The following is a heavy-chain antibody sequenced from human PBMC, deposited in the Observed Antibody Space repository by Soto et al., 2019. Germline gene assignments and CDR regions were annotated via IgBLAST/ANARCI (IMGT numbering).Heavy chain of an antibody. V-gene: IGHV4-59*08. Sequence: SETLSLTCTVSGGSISSYYWSWIRQPPGKGLEWIGYIYYSGSTNYNPSLKSRVTISVDKSKNQLSLKLSSVTAADTAVYYCARLVRHSSSNNWFDPWGQGTLVTVSS. CDR1: GGSISSYY. CDR3: ARLVRHSSSNNWFDP. J-gene: IGHJ5*02. D-gene: IGHD6-13*01. CDR2: IYYSGST.